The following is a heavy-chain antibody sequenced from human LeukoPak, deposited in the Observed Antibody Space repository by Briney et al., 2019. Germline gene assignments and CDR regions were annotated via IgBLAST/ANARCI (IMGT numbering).Heavy chain of an antibody. CDR3: VRDHYYNSSGYTFGY. CDR2: IYSSGST. CDR1: GGSFSSYY. D-gene: IGHD3-22*01. Sequence: SETLSLTCAVYGGSFSSYYWSWIRQPPGKGLEWIGYIYSSGSTNYNPSLKGRVTISVDTSKNQFSLKLRSVTAADTAVYYCVRDHYYNSSGYTFGYWGQGTQVTVSS. V-gene: IGHV4-59*01. J-gene: IGHJ4*02.